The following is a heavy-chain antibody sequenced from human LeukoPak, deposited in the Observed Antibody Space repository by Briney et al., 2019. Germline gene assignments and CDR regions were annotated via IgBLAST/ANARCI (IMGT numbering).Heavy chain of an antibody. V-gene: IGHV1-2*02. J-gene: IGHJ4*02. Sequence: ASVKVSCKASGYTFTGYYMHWVRQAPGQGLEWMGWINPNSGGTNYAQKFQGRVTMTRDTSISTAYMELSRLRSDDTAVYYCAGVYDRRGAPHLLFDYWGQGTLVTVSS. CDR1: GYTFTGYY. D-gene: IGHD3-16*01. CDR3: AGVYDRRGAPHLLFDY. CDR2: INPNSGGT.